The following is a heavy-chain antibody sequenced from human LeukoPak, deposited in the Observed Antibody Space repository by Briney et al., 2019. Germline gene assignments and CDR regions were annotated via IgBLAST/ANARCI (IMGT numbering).Heavy chain of an antibody. CDR3: ARDRGGSYSAIDY. CDR1: GFTFSSYS. V-gene: IGHV3-48*04. Sequence: GGSLRLFCAASGFTFSSYSMNWVRQAPGEGLEWVSFISSSSSTIYYADSVKGRFTISRDNAKNSLYLQMNSLRAEDTAVYYCARDRGGSYSAIDYWGQGTLVTVSS. D-gene: IGHD1-26*01. J-gene: IGHJ4*02. CDR2: ISSSSSTI.